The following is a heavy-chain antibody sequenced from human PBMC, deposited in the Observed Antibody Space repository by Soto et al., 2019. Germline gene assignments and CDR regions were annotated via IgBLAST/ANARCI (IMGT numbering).Heavy chain of an antibody. Sequence: EVQLVESGGGLVKPGGSLRLSCAASGFTFSNAWMSWVRQAPGKGLEWVGRIKSKTDGGTTDYAAPVKGRFTISRDDSKNTLYLQMNSLRAEDTAVYYCAKGARGYSGYDSVFDLWGRGTLVTVSS. CDR3: AKGARGYSGYDSVFDL. CDR1: GFTFSNAW. CDR2: IKSKTDGGTT. V-gene: IGHV3-15*01. D-gene: IGHD5-12*01. J-gene: IGHJ2*01.